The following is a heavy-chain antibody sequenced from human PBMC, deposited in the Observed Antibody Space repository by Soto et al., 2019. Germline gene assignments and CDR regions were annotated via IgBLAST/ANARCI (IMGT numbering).Heavy chain of an antibody. Sequence: GGSLRLSCAASGFTVSSNYMAWVRQAPGKGLEWVSVTYSGGSTYYADSVKGRFTISRHIAKNTLYLQMNSLRAEDTAVYYCARDDKAWHAFDIWGQGTMVTVS. CDR1: GFTVSSNY. J-gene: IGHJ3*02. CDR2: TYSGGST. V-gene: IGHV3-53*04. CDR3: ARDDKAWHAFDI.